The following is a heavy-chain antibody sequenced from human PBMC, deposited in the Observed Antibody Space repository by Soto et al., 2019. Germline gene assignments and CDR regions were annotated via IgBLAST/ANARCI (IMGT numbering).Heavy chain of an antibody. Sequence: GGSLRLSCAASGFTFSSYAMSWVRQAPGKGQEWVSAISGSGGSTYYEDSVKGRFTISRDNSKNTLYLQMNSLRAEDTAVYYCAKEPAPAEVSFDIWGQRTMVPVSS. V-gene: IGHV3-23*01. D-gene: IGHD6-19*01. CDR3: AKEPAPAEVSFDI. CDR2: ISGSGGST. CDR1: GFTFSSYA. J-gene: IGHJ3*02.